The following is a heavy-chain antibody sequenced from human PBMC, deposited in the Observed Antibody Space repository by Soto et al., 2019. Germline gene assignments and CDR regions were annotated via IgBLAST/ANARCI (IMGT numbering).Heavy chain of an antibody. CDR1: GFTFDDYA. J-gene: IGHJ1*01. D-gene: IGHD1-26*01. Sequence: TGGSLRLSCAASGFTFDDYAMHWVRQAPGKGLEWVSGISWNSGSIGYADSVKGRSTISRDNAKNSLYLQMNSLRAEDTALYYCAKPMVGATSGLQHWGQGTLVTVSS. CDR3: AKPMVGATSGLQH. CDR2: ISWNSGSI. V-gene: IGHV3-9*01.